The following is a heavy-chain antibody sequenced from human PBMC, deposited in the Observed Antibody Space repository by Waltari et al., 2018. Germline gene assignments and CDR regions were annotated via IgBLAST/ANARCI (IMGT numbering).Heavy chain of an antibody. D-gene: IGHD3-16*01. J-gene: IGHJ6*02. V-gene: IGHV4-39*02. Sequence: QLQLQESGPGLVKPSETLSLTCTVSGGSISSSSYYWGWIRQPPGKGLEWIGSIYYSGSTYYNPSLKSRVTISVDTSKNQFSLKLSSVTAADTAVYYCARDLTEKEIYYYYGMDVWGQGTTVTVSS. CDR3: ARDLTEKEIYYYYGMDV. CDR2: IYYSGST. CDR1: GGSISSSSYY.